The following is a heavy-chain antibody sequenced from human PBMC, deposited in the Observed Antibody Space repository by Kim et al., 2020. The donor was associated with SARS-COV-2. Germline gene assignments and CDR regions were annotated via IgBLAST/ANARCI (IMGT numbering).Heavy chain of an antibody. D-gene: IGHD4-17*01. CDR1: GGSISSSRSSYY. CDR3: AKVTTRSQQTY. V-gene: IGHV4-39*01. J-gene: IGHJ4*02. CDR2: ISYSGNT. Sequence: SETLSLTCTVSGGSISSSRSSYYWGWIRQPPGKGLEWVGTISYSGNTYYSPSLKSRVTISLDPSKNQFSLNLSSVTAADTAVYYCAKVTTRSQQTYWGQGTLVTVSS.